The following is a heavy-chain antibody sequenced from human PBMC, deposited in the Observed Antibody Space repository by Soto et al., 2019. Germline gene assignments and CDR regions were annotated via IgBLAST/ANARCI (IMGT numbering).Heavy chain of an antibody. CDR3: ATDGPSNSGNLYAFDI. CDR2: VTPYKADT. J-gene: IGHJ3*02. Sequence: QAQLVQSGAEVKKSGASVRVSCKASGYTLTNYGVTWVRQAPGQGREWLGRVTPYKADTNSAQNLQGRVTMATDTSTNTAYLELRSLRSDDTAVYFCATDGPSNSGNLYAFDIWGQGKMVTVSA. CDR1: GYTLTNYG. D-gene: IGHD5-12*01. V-gene: IGHV1-18*04.